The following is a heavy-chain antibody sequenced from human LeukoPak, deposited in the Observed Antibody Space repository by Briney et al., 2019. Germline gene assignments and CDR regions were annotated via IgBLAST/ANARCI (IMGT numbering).Heavy chain of an antibody. CDR1: GYTFTSYG. J-gene: IGHJ4*02. CDR2: ISAYNGNT. Sequence: ASVKVSCEASGYTFTSYGISWVRQAPGQGLEWMGWISAYNGNTNYAQKLQGRVTMTTDTSTSTAYMELRSLRSDDTAVYYCARISTYYYDSSGYYYEDYWGQGTLVTVSS. CDR3: ARISTYYYDSSGYYYEDY. V-gene: IGHV1-18*01. D-gene: IGHD3-22*01.